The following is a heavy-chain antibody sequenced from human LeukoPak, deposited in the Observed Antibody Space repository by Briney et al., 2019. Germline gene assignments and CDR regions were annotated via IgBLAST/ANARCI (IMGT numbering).Heavy chain of an antibody. CDR1: GGSISSGGYY. D-gene: IGHD2-2*02. CDR2: IYYSGST. Sequence: SETLSLTCTASGGSISSGGYYWSWIRQHPGKGLEWIGYIYYSGSTYYNPSLKSRVTISVDTSKHQFSLKLSSVTAADTAVYYCARRGGSLGYCSSTSCYIGFDPWGQRTLVTVSS. CDR3: ARRGGSLGYCSSTSCYIGFDP. J-gene: IGHJ5*02. V-gene: IGHV4-31*03.